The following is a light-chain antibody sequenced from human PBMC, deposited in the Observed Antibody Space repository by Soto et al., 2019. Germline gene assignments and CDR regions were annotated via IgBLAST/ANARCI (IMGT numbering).Light chain of an antibody. CDR2: GAS. CDR3: QQYNSYSRT. J-gene: IGKJ1*01. V-gene: IGKV1-9*01. CDR1: QGIGSY. Sequence: DIQLTQSPYFLSASVGDRVTITCRASQGIGSYLAWYQQKPGKAPKLLISGASTLQSGVPSRFSGSGSGTEFTLTISSLQPDDFATYYCQQYNSYSRTFGQGTKVDNK.